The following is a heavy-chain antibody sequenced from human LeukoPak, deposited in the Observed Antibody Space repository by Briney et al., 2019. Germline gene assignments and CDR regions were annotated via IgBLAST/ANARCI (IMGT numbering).Heavy chain of an antibody. D-gene: IGHD3-22*01. CDR2: IWYDGSNK. CDR1: GFTFSSCG. CDR3: AREGDSSGYYSGPFDY. J-gene: IGHJ4*02. V-gene: IGHV3-33*01. Sequence: GGSLRLSCAASGFTFSSCGMHWVRQAPGKGLEWVAVIWYDGSNKYYADPVKGRFTISRDNSKNTLYLQINSLRAEDTAVYYCAREGDSSGYYSGPFDYWGQGTLVTVSS.